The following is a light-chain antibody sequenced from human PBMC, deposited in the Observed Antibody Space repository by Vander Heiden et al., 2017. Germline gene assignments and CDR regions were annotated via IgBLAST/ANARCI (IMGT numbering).Light chain of an antibody. J-gene: IGKJ3*01. CDR2: GAS. CDR1: QSVSSSY. CDR3: QQYGSSPFT. V-gene: IGKV3-20*01. Sequence: EIVLTQSPVTLSLAPGERATPSCTASQSVSSSYLAWYQQKPGQAPKLLIYGASSRATGIPDRFSGSGSGTDFTLTISRLEPEDFAVYYCQQYGSSPFTFGPGTKVDIK.